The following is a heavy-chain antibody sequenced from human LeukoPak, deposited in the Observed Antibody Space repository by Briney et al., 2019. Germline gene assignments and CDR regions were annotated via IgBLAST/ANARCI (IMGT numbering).Heavy chain of an antibody. J-gene: IGHJ4*02. D-gene: IGHD6-19*01. CDR3: ARELETAVAGTLGY. Sequence: AGRSLRLSCAASGVTFSSYAMHWVRQAPGKGLEWVAVIWYDGSNKYYADSVKGRFTISRDHSKNTLYLQMKSLRAEDTAVYYCARELETAVAGTLGYWGQGTLVTVSS. CDR1: GVTFSSYA. V-gene: IGHV3-33*01. CDR2: IWYDGSNK.